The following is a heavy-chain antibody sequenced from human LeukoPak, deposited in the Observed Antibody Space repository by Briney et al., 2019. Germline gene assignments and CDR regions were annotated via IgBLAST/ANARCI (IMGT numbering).Heavy chain of an antibody. D-gene: IGHD5-24*01. J-gene: IGHJ4*02. V-gene: IGHV4-61*02. Sequence: SETLSLTCTVSGGSISSGSYYWSWIRQPAGKGLEWIGRIHASGSTNYNPSLKSRVTISTDTSKNQFSLKLTSVTAADTAVYYCARDVRDGYNLFDYWGQGTLVTVSS. CDR2: IHASGST. CDR1: GGSISSGSYY. CDR3: ARDVRDGYNLFDY.